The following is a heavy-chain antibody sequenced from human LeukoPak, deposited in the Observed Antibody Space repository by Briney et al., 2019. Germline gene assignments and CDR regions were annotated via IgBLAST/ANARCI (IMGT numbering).Heavy chain of an antibody. Sequence: NASETLSLTCTVSGVSISSGGYYWSWIRQHPGKGLEWIGYIYYSGSTYYNPSLKSRVTISVDTSKNQFSLKLSSVTAADTAVYYCARQGDFWSGYYHNPWFDPWGQGTLVTVSS. CDR2: IYYSGST. D-gene: IGHD3-3*01. J-gene: IGHJ5*02. CDR1: GVSISSGGYY. CDR3: ARQGDFWSGYYHNPWFDP. V-gene: IGHV4-31*03.